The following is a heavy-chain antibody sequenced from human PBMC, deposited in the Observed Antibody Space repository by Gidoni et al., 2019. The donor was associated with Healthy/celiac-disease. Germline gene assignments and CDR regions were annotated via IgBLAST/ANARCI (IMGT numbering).Heavy chain of an antibody. CDR2: IYYSGST. CDR1: GGSISSYY. Sequence: QVQLQESGPGLVKPSETLSLTCTVSGGSISSYYWSWIRQPPGKGLEWIGYIYYSGSTNYNPSLKSRVTISVDTSKNQFSLKLSSVTAADTAVYYCARHLYYYDSSGYYLYDYWGQGTLVTVSS. J-gene: IGHJ4*02. D-gene: IGHD3-22*01. V-gene: IGHV4-59*08. CDR3: ARHLYYYDSSGYYLYDY.